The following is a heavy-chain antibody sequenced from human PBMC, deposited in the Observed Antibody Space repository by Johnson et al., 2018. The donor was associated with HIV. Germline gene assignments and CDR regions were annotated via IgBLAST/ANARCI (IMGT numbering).Heavy chain of an antibody. CDR3: ASEYSYGSHDAFDI. D-gene: IGHD5-18*01. J-gene: IGHJ3*02. Sequence: QVQLMESGGGVVQPGRSLRLSCAVSGLTFSNYGMHWVRQAPGKGLEWVAVMSYDGSNKYYTDSVKGRFTISRDNSKNTLYLQMNSLRAEDTAVYYCASEYSYGSHDAFDIWGQGTMVTVSS. CDR2: MSYDGSNK. CDR1: GLTFSNYG. V-gene: IGHV3-30*03.